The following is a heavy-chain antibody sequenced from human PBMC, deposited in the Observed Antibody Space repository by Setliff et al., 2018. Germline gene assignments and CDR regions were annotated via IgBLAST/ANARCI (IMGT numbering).Heavy chain of an antibody. V-gene: IGHV4-39*01. Sequence: SETLSLTCPVSGGSISSSRYYWGWIRQPPGKGLEWIGSINYSGSTYYNPSLKSRVTISVETSKNQFSLKLSSVTAADTAVYYCARAAGYSSSWYHYYYGMDVWGQGITVTVSS. D-gene: IGHD6-13*01. CDR3: ARAAGYSSSWYHYYYGMDV. CDR2: INYSGST. J-gene: IGHJ6*02. CDR1: GGSISSSRYY.